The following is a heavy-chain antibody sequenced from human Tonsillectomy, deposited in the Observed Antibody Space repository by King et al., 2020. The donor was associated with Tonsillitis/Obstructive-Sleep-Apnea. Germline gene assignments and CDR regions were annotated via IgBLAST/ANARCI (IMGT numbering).Heavy chain of an antibody. CDR1: GGSFSGYY. CDR3: AGGSVVVVPAAIVWWFDP. J-gene: IGHJ5*02. CDR2: INHSGST. Sequence: VQLQQWGAGLLKPSETLSLTCAVYGGSFSGYYWSWIRQPPGKGLEWIGEINHSGSTNYNPSLKSRVTISVDTSKNQFSLKLTSVTAADTAVYYCAGGSVVVVPAAIVWWFDPWGQGTLVTVSS. D-gene: IGHD2-2*01. V-gene: IGHV4-34*01.